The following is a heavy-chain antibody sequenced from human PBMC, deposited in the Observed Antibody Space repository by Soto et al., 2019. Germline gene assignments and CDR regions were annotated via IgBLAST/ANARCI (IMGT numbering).Heavy chain of an antibody. Sequence: QVQLVESGGGVVQPGRSLRLSCAASGFTFSSYGMHWVRQAPGKGLEWVAVIWYDGSNKYYADSVKGRFTISRDNSKNTLYLQMNSLRAEDTAVYYCARDLDDILTGYPQDDAFDIWGQGTMVTVSS. J-gene: IGHJ3*02. D-gene: IGHD3-9*01. V-gene: IGHV3-33*01. CDR3: ARDLDDILTGYPQDDAFDI. CDR1: GFTFSSYG. CDR2: IWYDGSNK.